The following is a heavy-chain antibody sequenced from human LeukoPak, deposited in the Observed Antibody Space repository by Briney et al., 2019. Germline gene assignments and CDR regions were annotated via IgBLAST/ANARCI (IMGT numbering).Heavy chain of an antibody. V-gene: IGHV3-9*01. J-gene: IGHJ4*02. CDR3: AKAPEGIVVVTSGYFDY. CDR1: GFTFDEYA. Sequence: GRSLRLSCAASGFTFDEYAMHWVRQAPGKGLEWVSGISWNSGSRDYADSVKGRFTISRDNAKNSLYLQMNSLRAEDTALYYCAKAPEGIVVVTSGYFDYWGQGTLVAVSS. D-gene: IGHD3-22*01. CDR2: ISWNSGSR.